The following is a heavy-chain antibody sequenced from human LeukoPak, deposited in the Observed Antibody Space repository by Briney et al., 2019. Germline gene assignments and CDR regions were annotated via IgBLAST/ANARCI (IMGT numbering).Heavy chain of an antibody. CDR1: GFTFTSSS. V-gene: IGHV1-58*01. D-gene: IGHD1-26*01. CDR2: IVVGSGNT. J-gene: IGHJ4*02. CDR3: AILVGATGQVDY. Sequence: GTSVKVSRKASGFTFTSSSVQWVRQARGQRLEWIGWIVVGSGNTNYPQKFQERVTITRDMSTSTAYMELSSLRSEDTAVYYCAILVGATGQVDYWGQGTLVTVCS.